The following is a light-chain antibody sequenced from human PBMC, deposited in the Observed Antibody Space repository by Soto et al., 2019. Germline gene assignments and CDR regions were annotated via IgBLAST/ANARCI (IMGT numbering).Light chain of an antibody. CDR2: DAS. CDR3: HQSYSIPNT. J-gene: IGKJ2*01. Sequence: DLQMTQSPSSLSASVGDRVTITCRASQSIDSHLSWYQQKPGKAPKLLIYDASSLQSGVPSTFSGGGSGTVFTLTISSLQPEDFATYFCHQSYSIPNTFGQGTKVEIK. V-gene: IGKV1-39*01. CDR1: QSIDSH.